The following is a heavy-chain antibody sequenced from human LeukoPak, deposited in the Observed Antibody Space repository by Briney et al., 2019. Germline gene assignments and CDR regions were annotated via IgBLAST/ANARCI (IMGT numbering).Heavy chain of an antibody. Sequence: PGGSLRLSCAASGFTFSSYGMHWVRQAPGKGLEWVAFIRYDGSNKYYADSVKGRFTISRDNSKNTLYLQMNSLRAEDTAVYYCARDGSYVLGWFDPWGQGTLVTVSS. D-gene: IGHD1-26*01. CDR3: ARDGSYVLGWFDP. CDR1: GFTFSSYG. CDR2: IRYDGSNK. J-gene: IGHJ5*02. V-gene: IGHV3-30*02.